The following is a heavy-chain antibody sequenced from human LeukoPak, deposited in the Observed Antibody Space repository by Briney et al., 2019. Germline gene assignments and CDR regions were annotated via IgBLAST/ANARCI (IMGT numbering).Heavy chain of an antibody. CDR1: GFTFNYYA. CDR3: ATGCEWKTRYYDD. J-gene: IGHJ4*02. Sequence: GGSLRLSCATSGFTFNYYAMSWVRQAPGKGLEWVSSLSGSGGTTYYADSVKGRFTISRDNSKNTLFLQMSSLRAEDTAVYYCATGCEWKTRYYDDWGQGTLVSVSS. V-gene: IGHV3-23*01. CDR2: LSGSGGTT. D-gene: IGHD1-1*01.